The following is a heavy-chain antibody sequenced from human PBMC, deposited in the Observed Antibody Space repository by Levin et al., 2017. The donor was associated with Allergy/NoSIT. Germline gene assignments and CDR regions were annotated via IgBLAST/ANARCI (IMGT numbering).Heavy chain of an antibody. CDR1: GFAFSSYA. D-gene: IGHD1-1*01. J-gene: IGHJ4*02. CDR2: ISGTGSST. V-gene: IGHV3-23*01. CDR3: GSDTTGSPILDY. Sequence: PGGSLRLSCAASGFAFSSYAMSWVRQAPGKGLEWVSTISGTGSSTYYTDSVKGRFTISRDNSKKTLYLQMNSLRAEDTAIYYCGSDTTGSPILDYWGQGILVTVSS.